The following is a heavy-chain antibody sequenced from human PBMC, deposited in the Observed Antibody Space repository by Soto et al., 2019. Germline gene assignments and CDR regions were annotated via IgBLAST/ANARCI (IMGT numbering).Heavy chain of an antibody. CDR3: AWGYYDSSGYLRFDY. Sequence: ASVKVSCKASGYTFTSYGISWVRQAPGQGLERMGWISAYNGNTNYAQKLQGRVTMTTDTSTSTAYMELRSLRSDDTAVYYCAWGYYDSSGYLRFDYWGQGTLVTVSS. J-gene: IGHJ4*02. CDR1: GYTFTSYG. D-gene: IGHD3-22*01. CDR2: ISAYNGNT. V-gene: IGHV1-18*04.